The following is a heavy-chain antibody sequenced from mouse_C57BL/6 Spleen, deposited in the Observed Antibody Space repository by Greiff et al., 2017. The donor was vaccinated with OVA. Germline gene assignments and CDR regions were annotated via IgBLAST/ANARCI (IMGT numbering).Heavy chain of an antibody. Sequence: EVKLVESGAELVRPGASVKLSCTASGFNIKDDYMHWVKQRPEQGLEWIGWIDPENGDTEYASKFQGKATITADTSSNTAYLQLSSLTSEDTAVYYCTVLPRDYWGQGTSVTVSS. V-gene: IGHV14-4*01. CDR1: GFNIKDDY. D-gene: IGHD5-1*01. CDR2: IDPENGDT. CDR3: TVLPRDY. J-gene: IGHJ4*01.